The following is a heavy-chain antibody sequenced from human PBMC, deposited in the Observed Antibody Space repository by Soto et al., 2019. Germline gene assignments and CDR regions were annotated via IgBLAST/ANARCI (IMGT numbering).Heavy chain of an antibody. CDR2: IYPGDSDT. D-gene: IGHD1-26*01. J-gene: IGHJ3*02. Sequence: GESLKISCKGSGYSFTSYWIGWVRQMPGKGLEWMGIIYPGDSDTRYSPSFQGQVTISADKSISTAYLQWSSLKASDTAMYYCARRHAHSGSYVAFDIWGQGTMVTVSS. V-gene: IGHV5-51*01. CDR3: ARRHAHSGSYVAFDI. CDR1: GYSFTSYW.